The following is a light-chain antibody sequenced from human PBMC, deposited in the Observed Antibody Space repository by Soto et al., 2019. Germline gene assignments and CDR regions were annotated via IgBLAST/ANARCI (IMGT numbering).Light chain of an antibody. J-gene: IGKJ1*01. CDR3: QEYNNSACT. CDR1: QSISDT. Sequence: EIVITQSPATPSVSQGGSATLPSTAGQSISDTLAGYQQKPGQAPRLLIYSASRRATGFPARFSGSGSGAHFTITISRLESEDFALYYCQEYNNSACTFRQGTRGDLK. V-gene: IGKV3-15*01. CDR2: SAS.